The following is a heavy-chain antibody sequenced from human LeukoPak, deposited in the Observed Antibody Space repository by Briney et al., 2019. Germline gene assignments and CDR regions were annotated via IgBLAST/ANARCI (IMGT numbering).Heavy chain of an antibody. CDR2: INHSGST. D-gene: IGHD3-10*01. V-gene: IGHV4-34*01. CDR1: GGSFSGYY. Sequence: PSETLSLTCAVYGGSFSGYYWSWIRQPPGKGLEWIGEINHSGSTNYNPSLKSRVTISVDTSKNQFSLKLSSVTAAHTAVYYCARGAYGSGSYSALYYYYMDVWGKGTTVTVSS. J-gene: IGHJ6*03. CDR3: ARGAYGSGSYSALYYYYMDV.